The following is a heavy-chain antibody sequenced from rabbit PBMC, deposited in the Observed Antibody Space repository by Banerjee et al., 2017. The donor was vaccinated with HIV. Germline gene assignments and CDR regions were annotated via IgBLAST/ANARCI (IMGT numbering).Heavy chain of an antibody. J-gene: IGHJ6*01. CDR3: ARGPSWSYGMDL. D-gene: IGHD3-1*01. V-gene: IGHV1S45*01. Sequence: QEQLEESGGDLVKPEGSLTLTCKASGFSFSNGYVMCWVRQAPGKGLEWIACINTNSGNTVYSSWAKGRFTISRTSSTTVSLQRTSLTAAYTATYFCARGPSWSYGMDLWGPGTLVTVS. CDR2: INTNSGNT. CDR1: GFSFSNGYV.